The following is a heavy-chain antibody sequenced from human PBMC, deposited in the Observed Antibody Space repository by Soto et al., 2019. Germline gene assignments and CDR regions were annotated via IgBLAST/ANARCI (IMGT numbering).Heavy chain of an antibody. J-gene: IGHJ4*02. CDR1: GYNFTNSG. V-gene: IGHV1-18*01. CDR2: ISTDNGNT. D-gene: IGHD2-21*02. Sequence: ASVKVSCKASGYNFTNSGISRVRQAPGQGLEWMGWISTDNGNTNYAQHLQGRVSMTTDTSTSTAYMDLRSLTSEDTAVYYCARGGGIVVVTAPYDHWGQGTLVTVSS. CDR3: ARGGGIVVVTAPYDH.